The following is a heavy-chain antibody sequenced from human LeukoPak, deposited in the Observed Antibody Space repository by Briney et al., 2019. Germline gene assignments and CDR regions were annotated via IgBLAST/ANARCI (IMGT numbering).Heavy chain of an antibody. Sequence: GGSLRLSCAASGFTFSSYWMSWVRQAPGKGLEWVANIKQDGSEKYYVDSVEGRFTISRDNAKNSLYLQMNSLRAEDTAVYYCARDYSSGWYDYWGQGTLVTVSS. CDR3: ARDYSSGWYDY. CDR1: GFTFSSYW. V-gene: IGHV3-7*01. D-gene: IGHD6-19*01. CDR2: IKQDGSEK. J-gene: IGHJ4*02.